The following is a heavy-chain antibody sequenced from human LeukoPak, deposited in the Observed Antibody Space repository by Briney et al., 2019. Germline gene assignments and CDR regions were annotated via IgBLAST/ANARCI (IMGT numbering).Heavy chain of an antibody. D-gene: IGHD6-13*01. Sequence: SVKVSCKASGYTFTTYNINWVRQAPGQGLEWMGGIITIFGTANYAQKFQGRVTITADKSTSTAYMELSSLRSEDTAVYYCARSSRAYYYYYMDVWGKGTTVTVSS. V-gene: IGHV1-69*06. CDR3: ARSSRAYYYYYMDV. CDR2: IITIFGTA. J-gene: IGHJ6*03. CDR1: GYTFTTYN.